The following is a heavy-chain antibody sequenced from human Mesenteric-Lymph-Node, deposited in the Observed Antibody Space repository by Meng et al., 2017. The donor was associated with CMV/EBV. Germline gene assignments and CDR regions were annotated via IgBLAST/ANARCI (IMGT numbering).Heavy chain of an antibody. CDR1: GYSFTNYW. CDR2: IYPGDSDT. J-gene: IGHJ3*02. Sequence: QVSCKASGYSFTNYWIGWGRQTPGKGLEWMGIIYPGDSDTRYGPSFQGQVTIPSDKSISTAYLQWSSLKASDTAIYYCARPVEMATISGLHIWGQGTMVTVSS. V-gene: IGHV5-51*01. D-gene: IGHD5-24*01. CDR3: ARPVEMATISGLHI.